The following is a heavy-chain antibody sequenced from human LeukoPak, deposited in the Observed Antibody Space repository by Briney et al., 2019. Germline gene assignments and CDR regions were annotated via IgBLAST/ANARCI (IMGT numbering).Heavy chain of an antibody. V-gene: IGHV3-7*04. CDR1: KFTFSSYW. Sequence: GGSLRLSCAASKFTFSSYWMSWVRQAPGKGLEWVAYMNQLGNEKNYQYSVKGRFTISRDNAKNSLYLQMTSLRAEDTAVYYCARGAYYYEFWGQGTLVTVSS. D-gene: IGHD3-16*01. CDR3: ARGAYYYEF. J-gene: IGHJ4*02. CDR2: MNQLGNEK.